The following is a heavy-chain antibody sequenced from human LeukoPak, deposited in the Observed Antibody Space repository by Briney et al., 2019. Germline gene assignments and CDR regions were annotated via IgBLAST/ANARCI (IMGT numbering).Heavy chain of an antibody. J-gene: IGHJ6*03. CDR2: IWYDGSNK. CDR1: GFTFSSYG. D-gene: IGHD3-3*01. CDR3: AKDFDDFWSGYPYMDV. Sequence: AGGSLRLSCAASGFTFSSYGMHWVRQAPGKGLEWVAVIWYDGSNKYYAESVKGRFTISRDNSKNTLYLQMNSLRAEDTAVYYCAKDFDDFWSGYPYMDVWGKGTTVTVSS. V-gene: IGHV3-33*06.